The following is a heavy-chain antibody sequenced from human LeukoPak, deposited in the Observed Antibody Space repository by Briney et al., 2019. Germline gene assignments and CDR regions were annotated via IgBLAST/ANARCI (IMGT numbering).Heavy chain of an antibody. CDR3: ARQRSETFNFDY. CDR1: GYSFISYW. D-gene: IGHD3-3*01. V-gene: IGHV5-51*01. CDR2: IYPGDSDT. Sequence: GESLKISCKGSGYSFISYWIGWVRQMPGEGLEGLGIIYPGDSDTRYSTSFQGQVTISADKSFSTAYLQWSSLKASDTAMYYCARQRSETFNFDYWGQGTLVTVSS. J-gene: IGHJ4*02.